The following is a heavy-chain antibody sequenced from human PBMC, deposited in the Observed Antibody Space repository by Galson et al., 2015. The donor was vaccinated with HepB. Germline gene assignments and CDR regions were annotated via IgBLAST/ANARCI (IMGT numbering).Heavy chain of an antibody. D-gene: IGHD3-22*01. Sequence: SLRRSCAASGLTFSNAWMSWVRQAPGKGLEWVGRIKSKGSGGTTDYAAPVKGRLTISRDDSGNTLYLQMNSLRTEDTAVYYCTADLEGGYSDYFDYWGQGTLVTVS. CDR2: IKSKGSGGTT. CDR1: GLTFSNAW. CDR3: TADLEGGYSDYFDY. V-gene: IGHV3-15*01. J-gene: IGHJ4*02.